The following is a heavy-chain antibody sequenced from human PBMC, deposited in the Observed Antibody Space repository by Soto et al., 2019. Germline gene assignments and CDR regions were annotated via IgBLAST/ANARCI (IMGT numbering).Heavy chain of an antibody. J-gene: IGHJ3*01. CDR3: ARRWGDAFDF. D-gene: IGHD1-26*01. CDR2: IYYSGST. Sequence: SETMSLTCTVSSGSISSYYWSWIRQPPGKGLEWIGYIYYSGSTNYNPSLKSRVTISVDTSKNQFSLKLSSVTAADTAVYYCARRWGDAFDFWGQGTMVTVSS. CDR1: SGSISSYY. V-gene: IGHV4-59*01.